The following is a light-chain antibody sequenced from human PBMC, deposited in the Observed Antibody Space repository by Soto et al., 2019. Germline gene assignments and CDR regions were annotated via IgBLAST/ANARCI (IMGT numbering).Light chain of an antibody. J-gene: IGKJ2*01. CDR1: QSIGTL. CDR3: QQYNSYPLT. Sequence: DIQMTQSPSTLSASVGDRVSITCRASQSIGTLLAWYQQKPGEAPMFLIYKASSLESGVPSRFSGSGSGTEFTLTISSLQPDDSATYYCQQYNSYPLTFGQRTKLEIK. CDR2: KAS. V-gene: IGKV1-5*03.